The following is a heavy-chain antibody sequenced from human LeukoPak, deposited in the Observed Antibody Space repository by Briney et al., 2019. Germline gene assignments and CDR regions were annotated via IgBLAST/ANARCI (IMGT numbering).Heavy chain of an antibody. D-gene: IGHD5-12*01. J-gene: IGHJ4*02. Sequence: GGSLRLSCAASGLTFSSYWMHWVRQAPGKGLVWVSRINSDGSSTTYADSVKGRFTISRDNAKNSLYLQMNSLRAEDTAVYYCARTLSIIRRFDYWGQGTLVTVSS. CDR2: INSDGSST. CDR3: ARTLSIIRRFDY. CDR1: GLTFSSYW. V-gene: IGHV3-74*01.